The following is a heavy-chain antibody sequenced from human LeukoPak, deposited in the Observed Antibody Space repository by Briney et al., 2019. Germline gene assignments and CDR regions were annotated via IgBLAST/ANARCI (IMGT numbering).Heavy chain of an antibody. J-gene: IGHJ4*02. CDR1: GGSISSSSYY. Sequence: PSETLSLTCTVSGGSISSSSYYWGWIRQPPGKGLEWIGSIYYSGDTYYNPSPRSRVTISVNTSKNQFSLKLGSVTAADTAVYYCARSLKQWMAQYYFDYWGQGTLVTVSS. CDR2: IYYSGDT. D-gene: IGHD6-19*01. V-gene: IGHV4-39*01. CDR3: ARSLKQWMAQYYFDY.